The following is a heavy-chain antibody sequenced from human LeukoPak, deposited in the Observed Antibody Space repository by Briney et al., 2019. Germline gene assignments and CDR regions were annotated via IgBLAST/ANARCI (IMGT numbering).Heavy chain of an antibody. CDR2: ISSSSSYI. V-gene: IGHV3-21*01. Sequence: GGSLRLSCAASGFTFSSYSMNWVRQAPGKGLEWVSSISSSSSYIYYADSVKGRFTISRDNAKNTLYLQMGSLRAEDMAVYYCASNHYDILTGPLDYWGQGTLVTVSS. CDR3: ASNHYDILTGPLDY. CDR1: GFTFSSYS. J-gene: IGHJ4*02. D-gene: IGHD3-9*01.